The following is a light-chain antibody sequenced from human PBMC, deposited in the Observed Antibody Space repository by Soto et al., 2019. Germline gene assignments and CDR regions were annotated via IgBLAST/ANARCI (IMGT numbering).Light chain of an antibody. J-gene: IGLJ2*01. CDR2: QDH. CDR1: SGNIASNY. V-gene: IGLV6-57*01. CDR3: QSYDVYSVV. Sequence: NFMLTQPHSVSGSLGKTVTISCTRSSGNIASNYVQWYQQRPGSSPTPLIYQDHQRASGVTDRFSGSMDTSSNSASLTIAVLKTEDEADYYWQSYDVYSVVFCGGTKLTVL.